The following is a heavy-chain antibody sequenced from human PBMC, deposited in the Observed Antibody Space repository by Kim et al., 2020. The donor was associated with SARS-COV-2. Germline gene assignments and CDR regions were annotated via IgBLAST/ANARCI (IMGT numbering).Heavy chain of an antibody. Sequence: GGSLRLSCAASGFTFSSYGMHWVRQAPGKGLQWVAVIWYDGSNKYYADSVKGRFTISRDSSKNTLYLQMNSLRAEDTAVYYCARDGEIGNIVATVWDSMDVWGQGTTVTVSS. CDR2: IWYDGSNK. CDR3: ARDGEIGNIVATVWDSMDV. CDR1: GFTFSSYG. J-gene: IGHJ6*02. D-gene: IGHD5-12*01. V-gene: IGHV3-33*01.